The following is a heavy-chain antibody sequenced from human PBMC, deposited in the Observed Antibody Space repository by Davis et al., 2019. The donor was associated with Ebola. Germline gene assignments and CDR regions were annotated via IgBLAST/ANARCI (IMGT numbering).Heavy chain of an antibody. J-gene: IGHJ6*02. D-gene: IGHD6-13*01. CDR1: GGTFSSYA. CDR3: ARGSSLAAANYYYGMDV. CDR2: MNPNSGNT. V-gene: IGHV1-8*02. Sequence: ASATVSCKASGGTFSSYAINWVRQATGQGLEWMGWMNPNSGNTGYAQKFQGRVTMTRNTSISTAYMELSSLRSEDTAVYYCARGSSLAAANYYYGMDVWGQGTTVTVSS.